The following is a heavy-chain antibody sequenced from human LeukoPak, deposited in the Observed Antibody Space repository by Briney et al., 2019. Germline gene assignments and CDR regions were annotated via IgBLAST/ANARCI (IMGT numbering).Heavy chain of an antibody. CDR2: IYYSGST. D-gene: IGHD2-15*01. V-gene: IGHV4-59*01. J-gene: IGHJ5*02. CDR3: ARDLGYCSGGSCYSSRFDP. CDR1: GGSISSYY. Sequence: SETLSLTCTVSGGSISSYYWSWIRQPPGKGLEWIGYIYYSGSTNYNPSLKSRVTISVDTSKNQFSLKLSSVTAADTAVYYCARDLGYCSGGSCYSSRFDPWGQGTLVTVSS.